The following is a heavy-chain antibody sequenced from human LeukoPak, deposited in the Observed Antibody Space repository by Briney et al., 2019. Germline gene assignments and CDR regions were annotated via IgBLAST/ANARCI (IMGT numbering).Heavy chain of an antibody. V-gene: IGHV1-2*02. CDR2: INPNKDGT. D-gene: IGHD2-15*01. J-gene: IGHJ5*02. Sequence: SVKVSCKASGYTFTDYYMHWVRPAAGQALGWVGGINPNKDGTNYGQKLQGRVTMTRDTSISTAYMELSRLRSDDTAVYYCARDRLRLGYERTNWFDPWGQGTLVTVSS. CDR3: ARDRLRLGYERTNWFDP. CDR1: GYTFTDYY.